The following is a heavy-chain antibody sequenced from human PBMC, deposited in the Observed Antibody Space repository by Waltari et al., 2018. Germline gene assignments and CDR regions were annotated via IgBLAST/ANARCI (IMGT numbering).Heavy chain of an antibody. D-gene: IGHD3-10*01. J-gene: IGHJ4*02. V-gene: IGHV4-59*01. CDR2: IYYSGST. CDR3: ARDPPRGRFDY. Sequence: QVQLQESGPGLVKPSETLSLTCTVSGGSISSYYWSWIRQPPGKGLEWIGYIYYSGSTNYNPSLKSRVTISVDTSNNQFSLKLSSVTAADTAVYYCARDPPRGRFDYWGQGTLVTVSS. CDR1: GGSISSYY.